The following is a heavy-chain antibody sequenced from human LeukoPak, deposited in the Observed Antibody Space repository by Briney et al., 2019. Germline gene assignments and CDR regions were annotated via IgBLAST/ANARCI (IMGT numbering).Heavy chain of an antibody. CDR2: IKDEGSEK. D-gene: IGHD5-18*01. CDR1: GFTFSSYW. V-gene: IGHV3-7*01. CDR3: AREWIQLWASDY. J-gene: IGHJ4*02. Sequence: GGSLRLSCAASGFTFSSYWMSWVRQAPGKGLEWVANIKDEGSEKHYVDSVKGRFTISRDNAKNSLYLQMNSLRAEDTGVYYCAREWIQLWASDYWGQGTLVTVSS.